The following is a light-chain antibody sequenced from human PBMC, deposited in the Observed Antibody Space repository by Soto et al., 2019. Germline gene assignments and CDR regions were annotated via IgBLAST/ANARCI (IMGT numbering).Light chain of an antibody. Sequence: IQMTQSPSSLSASVGDRVTITCQASQDISNYLNWYQQKPGKAPKLLIYDASNLETGVPSRFSGSGSGTDFTFTISSLQPEDIATYYCQQYDNLPLTFXGGTKVDIK. CDR3: QQYDNLPLT. J-gene: IGKJ4*01. CDR1: QDISNY. V-gene: IGKV1-33*01. CDR2: DAS.